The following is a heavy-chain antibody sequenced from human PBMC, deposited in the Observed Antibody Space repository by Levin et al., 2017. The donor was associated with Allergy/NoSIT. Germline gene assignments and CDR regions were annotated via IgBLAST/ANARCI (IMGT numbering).Heavy chain of an antibody. J-gene: IGHJ3*02. Sequence: PSETLSLTCTVSGGSISSSSYYWVWIRQPPGKGLEWIGSIYYSGSTYYNPSLKSRLTISVDTSKNQFSLKLSSVTAADTAVYYCARLTTTADAFDIWGQVTMVTVS. CDR3: ARLTTTADAFDI. D-gene: IGHD4-17*01. CDR2: IYYSGST. V-gene: IGHV4-39*01. CDR1: GGSISSSSYY.